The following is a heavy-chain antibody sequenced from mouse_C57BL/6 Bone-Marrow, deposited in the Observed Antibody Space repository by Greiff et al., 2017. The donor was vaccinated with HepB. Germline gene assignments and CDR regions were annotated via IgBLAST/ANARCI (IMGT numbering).Heavy chain of an antibody. J-gene: IGHJ4*01. V-gene: IGHV3-6*01. CDR2: ISYDGSN. CDR3: ARGEVYDGYYDYAMDY. Sequence: EVKVEESGPGLVKPSQSLSLTCSVTGYSITSGYYWNWIRQFPGNKLEWMGYISYDGSNNYNPSLKNRISITRDTSKNQFFLKLNSVTTEDTATYYCARGEVYDGYYDYAMDYWGQGTSVTVSS. D-gene: IGHD2-3*01. CDR1: GYSITSGYY.